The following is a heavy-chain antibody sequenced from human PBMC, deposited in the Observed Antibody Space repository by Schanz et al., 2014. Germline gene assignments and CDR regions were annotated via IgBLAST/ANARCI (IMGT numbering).Heavy chain of an antibody. CDR2: INTGVNT. D-gene: IGHD6-19*01. Sequence: EVQLVESGGGLVQPGGSLRLSCAASGFTFGDYAMTWVRQAPGKGLEWVSAINTGVNTYYADSVRGRFTISRDNSKNTLYLQMNSLRVEDTAVYYCAASSGWHPSTDYWGQGTLVTVSS. CDR3: AASSGWHPSTDY. CDR1: GFTFGDYA. J-gene: IGHJ4*02. V-gene: IGHV3-23*04.